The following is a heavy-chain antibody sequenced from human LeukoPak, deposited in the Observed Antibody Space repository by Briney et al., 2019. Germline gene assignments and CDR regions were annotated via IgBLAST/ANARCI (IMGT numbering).Heavy chain of an antibody. CDR2: IYYSGST. CDR1: GGSISSYY. J-gene: IGHJ6*02. V-gene: IGHV4-59*01. Sequence: PSETLSLTCTVSGGSISSYYWSWIRQPPGKGLEWIGYIYYSGSTNYNPSLKSRVTISVDTSKNQFSLKLSSVTAADTAVYYCARDTYYGDYVEHYYYYYGMDVWGQGTTVAVSS. CDR3: ARDTYYGDYVEHYYYYYGMDV. D-gene: IGHD4-17*01.